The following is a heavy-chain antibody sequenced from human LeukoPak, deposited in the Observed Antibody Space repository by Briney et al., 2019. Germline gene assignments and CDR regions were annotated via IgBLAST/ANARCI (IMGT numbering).Heavy chain of an antibody. D-gene: IGHD6-13*01. CDR1: GGSISSYY. Sequence: SETLSLTCTVSGGSISSYYWSWIRQPPGKGLEWIGYIYYSGSTNYNPSLKSRVTISVDTSKNQFSLKLSSVTAADTAVYYCARGGIRRDAVYSSSWYGGLDYWGQGTLVTVSS. J-gene: IGHJ4*02. V-gene: IGHV4-59*01. CDR2: IYYSGST. CDR3: ARGGIRRDAVYSSSWYGGLDY.